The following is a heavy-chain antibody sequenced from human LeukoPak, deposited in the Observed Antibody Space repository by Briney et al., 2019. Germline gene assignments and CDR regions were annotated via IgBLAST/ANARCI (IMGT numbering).Heavy chain of an antibody. D-gene: IGHD3-16*01. CDR2: IQRDGSST. CDR3: ATAFGSGYDY. J-gene: IGHJ4*02. CDR1: GFTFSSSW. Sequence: GGSLRLSCEASGFTFSSSWMHWVRPAPGKGVVCGSRIQRDGSSTNYADSVKGRFTVSRDNAKSTLYLQMTSLRPEDTAVYYCATAFGSGYDYWGQGTLVTVSS. V-gene: IGHV3-74*01.